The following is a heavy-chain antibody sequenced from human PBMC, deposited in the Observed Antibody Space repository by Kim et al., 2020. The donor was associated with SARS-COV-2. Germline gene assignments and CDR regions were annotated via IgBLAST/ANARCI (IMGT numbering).Heavy chain of an antibody. J-gene: IGHJ4*02. D-gene: IGHD3-9*01. CDR3: AKEFDGLRYFDWLFNYFDY. Sequence: GGSLRLSCAASGFTFSSYAMSWVRQAPGKGLEWVSAISGSGGSTYYADSVKGRFTISRDNSKNTLYLQMNSLRAEDTAVYYCAKEFDGLRYFDWLFNYFDYWGQGTLVTVSS. CDR2: ISGSGGST. CDR1: GFTFSSYA. V-gene: IGHV3-23*01.